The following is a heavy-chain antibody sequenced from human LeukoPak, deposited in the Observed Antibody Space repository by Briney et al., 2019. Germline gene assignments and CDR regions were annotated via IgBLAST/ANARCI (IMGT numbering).Heavy chain of an antibody. CDR2: IIAGNGNT. CDR3: ARFGIQQQLDV. J-gene: IGHJ4*02. CDR1: GYTFTSYY. Sequence: ASVKVSCKASGYTFTSYYMHWVRQAPGQGLEWMGWIIAGNGNTKYSQKFQGRITITRDTPAATAYMELDSLRFNDTAVYYCARFGIQQQLDVWGQGTMVTVSS. D-gene: IGHD1-1*01. V-gene: IGHV1-3*01.